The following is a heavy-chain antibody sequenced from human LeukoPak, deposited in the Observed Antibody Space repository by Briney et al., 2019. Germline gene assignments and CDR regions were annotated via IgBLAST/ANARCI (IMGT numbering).Heavy chain of an antibody. V-gene: IGHV3-23*01. J-gene: IGHJ4*02. CDR1: GFTFSTYA. CDR3: AGHWNY. Sequence: PAGSLRLSCAASGFTFSTYAMSWVRQAPGKGLEWVSAVSYSGDSTYYADSVKGRFTISRDNSKNTLYLQMNSLRADDTAVYYCAGHWNYWGQGTLVTVSS. D-gene: IGHD3-3*01. CDR2: VSYSGDST.